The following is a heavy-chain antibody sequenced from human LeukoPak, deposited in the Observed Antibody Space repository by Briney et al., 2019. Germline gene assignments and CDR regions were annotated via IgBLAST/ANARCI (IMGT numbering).Heavy chain of an antibody. J-gene: IGHJ3*02. V-gene: IGHV3-7*01. CDR1: GFTFGSYW. D-gene: IGHD3-22*01. CDR2: IKQDGSDK. Sequence: GGSLRLSCAASGFTFGSYWMSWVRQAPGKGLEWVANIKQDGSDKYYLDSVKGRFTISRDNAKNSLYLQMNSPRAEDTAVYYCARKDSSGYMAFDIWGQGTMVTVSS. CDR3: ARKDSSGYMAFDI.